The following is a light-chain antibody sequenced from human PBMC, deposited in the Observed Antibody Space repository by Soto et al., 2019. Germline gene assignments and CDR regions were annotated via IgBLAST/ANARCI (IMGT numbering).Light chain of an antibody. CDR3: QHYYSSPGT. J-gene: IGKJ2*02. V-gene: IGKV4-1*01. CDR2: WAS. CDR1: QSLLHSPNNRNY. Sequence: DIGMTQSPDYLAVSLGERATIKCKASQSLLHSPNNRNYLAWYQQKPGQPPKVLIYWASTRESGVPDRFSGSGSGTDFTLTISSLQAEDVAVYYCQHYYSSPGTFGQGTKLEIK.